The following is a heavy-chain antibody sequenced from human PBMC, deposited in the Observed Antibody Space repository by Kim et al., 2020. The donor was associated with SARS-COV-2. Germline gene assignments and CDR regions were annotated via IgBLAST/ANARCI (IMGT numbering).Heavy chain of an antibody. V-gene: IGHV3-30*18. CDR3: ANGGSFIDSSGYNALDY. J-gene: IGHJ4*01. Sequence: GGSLRLSCAASGFTFSSYGMHWVRQAPGKGLEWVAVISYDGSNKYYADSVKGRFTISRDNSKNTLYLQMNSLRAEDTAVYYCANGGSFIDSSGYNALDY. CDR2: ISYDGSNK. D-gene: IGHD3-22*01. CDR1: GFTFSSYG.